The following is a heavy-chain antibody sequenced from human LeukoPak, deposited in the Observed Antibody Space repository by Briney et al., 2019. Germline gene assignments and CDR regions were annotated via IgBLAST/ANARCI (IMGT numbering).Heavy chain of an antibody. CDR2: ISWNSGSI. Sequence: PGGSLRLSCAASGFTFDDYAMHWVRQAPGKGLEWVSGISWNSGSIGYADSVKGRFTISRDNAKNSLYLQMNSLRAEDTALYYCAKAPAYGSGSYYKDWYFDLWGRGTLVTVSS. CDR3: AKAPAYGSGSYYKDWYFDL. CDR1: GFTFDDYA. J-gene: IGHJ2*01. V-gene: IGHV3-9*01. D-gene: IGHD3-10*01.